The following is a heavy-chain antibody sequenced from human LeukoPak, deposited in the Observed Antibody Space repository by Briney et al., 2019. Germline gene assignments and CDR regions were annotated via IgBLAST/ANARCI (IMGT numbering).Heavy chain of an antibody. CDR2: IYPGDSDT. J-gene: IGHJ4*02. V-gene: IGHV5-51*01. Sequence: GESLKISCKGSGYSFTSNWIGWVRQMPGKGLEWMGIIYPGDSDTRYSPSFQGQVTISADKSISTAYLQWSSLKASDTAMYYCALVRYYYDSSGYIPPHYWGQGTLVTVSS. D-gene: IGHD3-22*01. CDR3: ALVRYYYDSSGYIPPHY. CDR1: GYSFTSNW.